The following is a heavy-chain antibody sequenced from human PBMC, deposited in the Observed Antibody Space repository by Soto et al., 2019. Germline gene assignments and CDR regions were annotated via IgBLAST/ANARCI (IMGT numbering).Heavy chain of an antibody. CDR2: ISSSGSTI. CDR3: ARDRYSWNDGLDAFDI. Sequence: GGSLRLSCAASGFTFSSYSMNWVRQAPGKGLEWVSYISSSGSTIYYADSVKGRFTISRDNAKNSLYLQMNSLRAEDTAVYYCARDRYSWNDGLDAFDIWGQGTMVTVSS. CDR1: GFTFSSYS. J-gene: IGHJ3*02. D-gene: IGHD1-20*01. V-gene: IGHV3-48*04.